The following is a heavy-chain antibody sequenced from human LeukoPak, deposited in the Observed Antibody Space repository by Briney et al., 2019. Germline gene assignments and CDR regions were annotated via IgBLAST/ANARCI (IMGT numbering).Heavy chain of an antibody. V-gene: IGHV3-21*04. CDR2: ISSSSSYI. CDR3: ARGSMGYYYGMDV. D-gene: IGHD5-24*01. CDR1: GFTFSSYS. J-gene: IGHJ6*02. Sequence: GGSLRLSCAASGFTFSSYSMNWVRQAPGKGLEWVSSISSSSSYIYYADSVKGRFTISRDNAKNTLYLQMNSLRAEDTAVYYCARGSMGYYYGMDVWSQGATVTVSS.